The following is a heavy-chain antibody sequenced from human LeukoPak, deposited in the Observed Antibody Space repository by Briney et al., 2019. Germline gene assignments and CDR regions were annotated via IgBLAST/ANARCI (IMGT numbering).Heavy chain of an antibody. J-gene: IGHJ5*02. CDR2: IIPIFGIA. Sequence: GASVKVSCKASGGTFSSYAISWVRQAPGQGLEWMGRIIPIFGIANYAQKFQGRVTITADKSTSTAYMELSSLRSEDTAVYYCARRYYYGSGNWFDPWGQGTLVTVSS. CDR1: GGTFSSYA. V-gene: IGHV1-69*04. D-gene: IGHD3-10*01. CDR3: ARRYYYGSGNWFDP.